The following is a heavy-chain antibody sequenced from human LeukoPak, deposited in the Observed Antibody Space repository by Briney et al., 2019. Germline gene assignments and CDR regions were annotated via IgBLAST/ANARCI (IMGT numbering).Heavy chain of an antibody. J-gene: IGHJ4*02. CDR2: IKQDGSEK. CDR1: GFTFSSYW. D-gene: IGHD3-9*01. CDR3: ARARETYYDILTGSYYFDY. Sequence: GGSLRLSCAASGFTFSSYWMSWVRQAPGKGLEWVANIKQDGSEKYYADSVKGRFTISRDNAKNSLYLQMNSLRAEDTAVYYCARARETYYDILTGSYYFDYWGQGTLVTVSS. V-gene: IGHV3-7*01.